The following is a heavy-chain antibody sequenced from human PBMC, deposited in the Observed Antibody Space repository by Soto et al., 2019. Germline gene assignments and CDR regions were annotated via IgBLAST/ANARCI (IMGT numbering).Heavy chain of an antibody. CDR1: GASLIYNY. V-gene: IGHV4-34*01. D-gene: IGHD3-3*01. CDR2: INHSGNT. CDR3: ARGSIITIFGVVSVWFDP. Sequence: PSETLYLTCAVYGASLIYNYCNWLRQPPGKGLEWIGEINHSGNTNYNPSLRSRVTISVDTSKNQFSLKLSSVTAADTAVYYCARGSIITIFGVVSVWFDPWGQGTLVTVSS. J-gene: IGHJ5*02.